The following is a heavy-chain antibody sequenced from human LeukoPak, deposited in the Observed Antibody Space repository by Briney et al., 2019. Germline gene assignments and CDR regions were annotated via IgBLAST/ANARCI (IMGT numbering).Heavy chain of an antibody. CDR3: AKGSYYDSSGYYRWGRYFDY. CDR2: ISGSGGST. Sequence: PGGSLRLSCAASGFTFSSYSMNWVRQAPGKGLEWVSAISGSGGSTYYADSVKGRFTISRDNSKNTLYLQMNSLRAEDTAVYYCAKGSYYDSSGYYRWGRYFDYLGQGTLVTVSS. V-gene: IGHV3-23*01. D-gene: IGHD3-22*01. CDR1: GFTFSSYS. J-gene: IGHJ4*02.